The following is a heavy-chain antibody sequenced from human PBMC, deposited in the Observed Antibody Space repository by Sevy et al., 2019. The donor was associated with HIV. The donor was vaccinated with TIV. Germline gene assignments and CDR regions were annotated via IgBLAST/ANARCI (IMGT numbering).Heavy chain of an antibody. Sequence: SETLSLTCTVSGGSISGYYWSWIRQPPGKGLEWIGHIYYTGTTYYNPSLKTPLFISVDTSKNQFSLKLSSVTAADTAVYYCARFGQVSGGKHYLDDWGQGTLVTVSS. V-gene: IGHV4-59*13. CDR1: GGSISGYY. CDR2: IYYTGTT. CDR3: ARFGQVSGGKHYLDD. D-gene: IGHD3-16*01. J-gene: IGHJ4*02.